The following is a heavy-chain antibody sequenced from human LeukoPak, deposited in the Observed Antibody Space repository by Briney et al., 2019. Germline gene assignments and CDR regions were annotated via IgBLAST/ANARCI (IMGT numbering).Heavy chain of an antibody. J-gene: IGHJ3*02. CDR1: GFTFSSYA. CDR2: ISGSGGST. V-gene: IGHV3-23*01. D-gene: IGHD6-19*01. CDR3: AKSVRDSSGWYPDAFDI. Sequence: GGSLRLSCAASGFTFSSYAMSWVRQAPGKGLEWVSAISGSGGSTYYADSVKGRFTISRDNSKNTLYLQMNSLRAEDTAVYYCAKSVRDSSGWYPDAFDIWGQGTMATVSS.